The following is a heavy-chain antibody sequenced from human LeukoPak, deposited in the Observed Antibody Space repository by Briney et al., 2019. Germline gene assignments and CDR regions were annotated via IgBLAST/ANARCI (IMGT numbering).Heavy chain of an antibody. CDR2: IYHSGST. Sequence: PSETLSLTCAVSGYSISRGYYWGWMRQPPGKGLEWLGSIYHSGSTYYNPSLKSRVTISVDTSKNQFSLKLSSVTAADTAVYYCARHQNTIFGVANNWFDPWGQGTLVSVSS. CDR1: GYSISRGYY. J-gene: IGHJ5*02. V-gene: IGHV4-38-2*01. D-gene: IGHD3-3*01. CDR3: ARHQNTIFGVANNWFDP.